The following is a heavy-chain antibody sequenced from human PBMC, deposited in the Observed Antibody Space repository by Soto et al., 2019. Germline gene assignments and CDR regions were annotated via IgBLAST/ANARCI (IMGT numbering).Heavy chain of an antibody. CDR3: ARDGTVSTPSKNRYGMDV. J-gene: IGHJ6*02. V-gene: IGHV3-30*04. CDR1: GFTFSNYA. Sequence: QVQLVESGGGVVQPGRSLRLSCAASGFTFSNYAFHWVRQAPGKGLAWVAVISSDGSQKNYADSVKGRFTIPRDNSKNTLYLQMDSVRTEDPAVYDCARDGTVSTPSKNRYGMDVWGQGTTVTVSS. CDR2: ISSDGSQK. D-gene: IGHD1-1*01.